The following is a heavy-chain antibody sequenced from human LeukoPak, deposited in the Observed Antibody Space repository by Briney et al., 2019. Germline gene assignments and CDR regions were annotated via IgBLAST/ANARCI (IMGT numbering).Heavy chain of an antibody. D-gene: IGHD6-13*01. CDR2: THYTGST. CDR1: GGSISGYY. CDR3: ARLNLIGSSPVHHYDF. Sequence: SETLSLTCTVSGGSISGYYWSWIRQSPGKGLEYIAYTHYTGSTDYNPSLKSRVTISVDTSKNQFSLKLSFVTAADTAVYYCARLNLIGSSPVHHYDFWGQGTLVTVSS. J-gene: IGHJ4*02. V-gene: IGHV4-59*08.